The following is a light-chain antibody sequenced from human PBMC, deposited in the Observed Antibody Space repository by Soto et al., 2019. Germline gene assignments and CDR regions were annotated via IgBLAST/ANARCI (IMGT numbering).Light chain of an antibody. CDR2: DDS. CDR1: NIGTKS. Sequence: SYALTQPPSVSVAPGQTARLTGGGENIGTKSGHWYQQKPVQAPVLVVYDDSDRPSGIPERFSGSNSGTTATLTISRVEAGDDADYYCQVWDSSSDHYVFGTATKLTVL. V-gene: IGLV3-21*02. CDR3: QVWDSSSDHYV. J-gene: IGLJ1*01.